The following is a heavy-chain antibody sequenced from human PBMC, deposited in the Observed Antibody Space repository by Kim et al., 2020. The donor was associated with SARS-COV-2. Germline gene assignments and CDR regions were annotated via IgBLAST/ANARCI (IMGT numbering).Heavy chain of an antibody. CDR1: GGSISSYY. CDR3: ASSLYGSGSYYYPVWDYGMDV. Sequence: SETLSLTCTVSGGSISSYYWSWIRQPPGKGLEWIGYIYYSGSTNYNPSLKSRVTISVDTSKNQFSLKLSSVTAADTAVYYCASSLYGSGSYYYPVWDYGMDVWGQGTTVTVSS. J-gene: IGHJ6*02. CDR2: IYYSGST. V-gene: IGHV4-59*13. D-gene: IGHD3-10*01.